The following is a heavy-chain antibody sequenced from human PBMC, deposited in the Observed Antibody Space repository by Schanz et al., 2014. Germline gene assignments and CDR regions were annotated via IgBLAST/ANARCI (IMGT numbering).Heavy chain of an antibody. CDR1: GFTFSTYA. D-gene: IGHD3-9*01. J-gene: IGHJ5*02. V-gene: IGHV3-23*04. CDR3: AKAADWPVTRFDP. Sequence: EVQLVESGGDLVQPGGSLRLSCAASGFTFSTYAMAWVRQAPGKGLEWVSSINTGGDSTYYADSVKGRFTISRDNSKNTLYLQMNSLRAEDTAVYYCAKAADWPVTRFDPWGQGTLVTVSS. CDR2: INTGGDST.